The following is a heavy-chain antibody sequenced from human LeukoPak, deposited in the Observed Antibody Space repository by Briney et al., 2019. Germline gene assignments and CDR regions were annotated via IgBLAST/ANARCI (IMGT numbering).Heavy chain of an antibody. CDR1: GGTFSSYA. Sequence: EASVKVSCKASGGTFSSYAISWVRQAPGQGLEWMGGIIPIFGTANYAQKFQGRVTITADESTSTAYMELSSLRSEDTAVYYCARDQIRHYYDSSGYYHPGYWGQGTLVTVSS. V-gene: IGHV1-69*13. J-gene: IGHJ4*02. D-gene: IGHD3-22*01. CDR3: ARDQIRHYYDSSGYYHPGY. CDR2: IIPIFGTA.